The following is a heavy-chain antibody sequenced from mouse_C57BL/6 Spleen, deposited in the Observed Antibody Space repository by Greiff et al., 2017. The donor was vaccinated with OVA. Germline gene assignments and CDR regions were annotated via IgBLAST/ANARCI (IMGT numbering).Heavy chain of an antibody. J-gene: IGHJ3*01. V-gene: IGHV1-74*01. D-gene: IGHD2-9*01. Sequence: QVHVKQPGAELVKPGASVKVSCKASGYTFTSYWMHWVKQRPGQGLEWIGRIHPSDSDTNYNQKFKGKATLTVDKSSSTAYMQLSSLTSEDSAVYYCAIPTMVTTGFAYWGQGTLVTVSA. CDR1: GYTFTSYW. CDR3: AIPTMVTTGFAY. CDR2: IHPSDSDT.